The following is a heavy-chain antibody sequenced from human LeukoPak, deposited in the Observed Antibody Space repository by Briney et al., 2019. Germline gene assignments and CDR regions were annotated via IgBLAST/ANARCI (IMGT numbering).Heavy chain of an antibody. CDR3: ARVRVVFNFDY. CDR2: ISSSGSTI. Sequence: GGSLRLSCAASGFTFSSYEMNWVRQAPGKGLEWVSYISSSGSTIYYADSVKGRFTISRDNAKNSLYLQMNSLRAEDTAVYYCARVRVVFNFDYRGQGTLVTVSS. CDR1: GFTFSSYE. D-gene: IGHD3-3*01. V-gene: IGHV3-48*03. J-gene: IGHJ4*02.